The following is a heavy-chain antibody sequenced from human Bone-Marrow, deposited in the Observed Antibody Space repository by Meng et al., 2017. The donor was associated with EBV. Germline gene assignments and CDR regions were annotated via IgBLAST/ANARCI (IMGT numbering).Heavy chain of an antibody. Sequence: EVQLLESGGGLVQPGGSLRLSCSASGFTFSSYAMGWVRQAPGKGLEGVSAISGSGCSKYYADSVKGRFTISRDNFKNTLYLQMNSLRAEDTAVYYCAKAAPPLNGDNGNYWGQGTLVTVAS. D-gene: IGHD4-17*01. CDR1: GFTFSSYA. CDR3: AKAAPPLNGDNGNY. CDR2: ISGSGCSK. J-gene: IGHJ4*02. V-gene: IGHV3-23*01.